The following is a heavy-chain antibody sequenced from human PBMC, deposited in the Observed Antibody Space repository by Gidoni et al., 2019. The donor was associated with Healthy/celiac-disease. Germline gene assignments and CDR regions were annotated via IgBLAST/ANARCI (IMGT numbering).Heavy chain of an antibody. Sequence: QLHLQESGPGLVKPSETLSLTCTVSGGSISTRCYYWGWIRQPPGKGLEWIGSIYYSGSTYYNPSHKSRVTIPVDTSKNQFSLKLSSVTAADTAVYYCARHVADSLYDSRGYYSGDFDYWGQGTLVTVSS. CDR3: ARHVADSLYDSRGYYSGDFDY. CDR2: IYYSGST. V-gene: IGHV4-39*01. CDR1: GGSISTRCYY. D-gene: IGHD3-22*01. J-gene: IGHJ4*02.